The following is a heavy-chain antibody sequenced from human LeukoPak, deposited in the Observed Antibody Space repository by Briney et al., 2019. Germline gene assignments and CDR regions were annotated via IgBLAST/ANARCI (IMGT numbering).Heavy chain of an antibody. V-gene: IGHV4-59*01. D-gene: IGHD2-15*01. Sequence: PSETLSLTCTVSGGSISSYYWSWIRQPPGKGLEWIGYIYYSGSTNYNPSLKSRVTISVDTSKNQFSLKLSSVTAADTAVYYCARVVVVVAATWFDPWGQGTLVTVSS. CDR2: IYYSGST. CDR1: GGSISSYY. CDR3: ARVVVVVAATWFDP. J-gene: IGHJ5*02.